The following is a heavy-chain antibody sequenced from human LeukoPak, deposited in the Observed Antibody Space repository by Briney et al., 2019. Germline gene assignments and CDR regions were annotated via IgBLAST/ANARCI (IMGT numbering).Heavy chain of an antibody. D-gene: IGHD1-14*01. CDR1: GFTFSSYA. J-gene: IGHJ4*02. V-gene: IGHV3-30-3*01. CDR2: IPYDGSNK. CDR3: LVGTFDY. Sequence: GGSLRLSCAASGFTFSSYAMRWVRQAPGKGLEWVAVIPYDGSNKYYADSVKGRFTISRDNSKNTLYLQMNSLRAEDTAVYYCLVGTFDYWGQGTLVTVSS.